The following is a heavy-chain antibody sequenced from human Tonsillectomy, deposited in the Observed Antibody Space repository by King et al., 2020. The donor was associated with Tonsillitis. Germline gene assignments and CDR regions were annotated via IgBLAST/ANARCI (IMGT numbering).Heavy chain of an antibody. Sequence: QLVQSGAEVKKPGASVKGSCKASGYSFTGYGISWVRQAPGKGLEGMGWGGPKFGYTNYAQKLQGRVTMTTDTSTSTAYMELRSLRSDDTAVYYCRVGVDAFDMWGQGTMITVSS. CDR2: GGPKFGYT. CDR3: RVGVDAFDM. J-gene: IGHJ3*02. D-gene: IGHD1-26*01. CDR1: GYSFTGYG. V-gene: IGHV1-18*01.